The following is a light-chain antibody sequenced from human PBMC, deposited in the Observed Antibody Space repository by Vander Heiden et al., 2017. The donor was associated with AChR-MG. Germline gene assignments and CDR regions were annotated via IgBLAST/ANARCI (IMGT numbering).Light chain of an antibody. CDR2: DVS. CDR1: SSDVGGYNY. J-gene: IGLJ2*01. V-gene: IGLV2-14*03. CDR3: SSYTSTSHVL. Sequence: QSALTQPASVSGSPGQSITISCTGTSSDVGGYNYVSWYQLHPGKAPKLMIYDVSKRPSGVSDRFSGSKSGNTASLTISGLQAEDEADYYCSSYTSTSHVLFGGGTRL.